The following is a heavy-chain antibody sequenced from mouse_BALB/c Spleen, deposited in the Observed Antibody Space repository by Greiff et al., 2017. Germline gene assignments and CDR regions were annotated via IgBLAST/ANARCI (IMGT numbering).Heavy chain of an antibody. V-gene: IGHV7-3*02. D-gene: IGHD1-1*01. CDR3: ASASYLCAMDY. CDR1: GFTFTDYY. CDR2: IRNKANGYTT. Sequence: EVQLVESGGGLVQPGGSLRISCATSGFTFTDYYMSWVSQPPGKALEWLGVIRNKANGYTTEYSASVKGRFTISGDTSQSILYLQISTLRAEDSATYYCASASYLCAMDYWGQGTSVTVSA. J-gene: IGHJ4*01.